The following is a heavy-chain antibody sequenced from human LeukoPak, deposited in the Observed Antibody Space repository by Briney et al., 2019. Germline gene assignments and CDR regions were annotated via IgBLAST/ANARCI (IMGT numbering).Heavy chain of an antibody. CDR2: ICTSGST. CDR1: GGSISSYY. D-gene: IGHD2-15*01. V-gene: IGHV4-4*07. CDR3: ARLELVVAATRLYKWFDP. J-gene: IGHJ5*02. Sequence: SETLSLTCTVSGGSISSYYWSWIRQPAGKRLEWIGRICTSGSTNYNPSLKSRVTMSVDTSKNQFSLKLSSVTAADTAVYYCARLELVVAATRLYKWFDPWGQGTLVTVSS.